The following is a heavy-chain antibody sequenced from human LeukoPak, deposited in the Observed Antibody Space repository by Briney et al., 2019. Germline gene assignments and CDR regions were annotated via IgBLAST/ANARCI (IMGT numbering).Heavy chain of an antibody. CDR1: GFTVSSNF. Sequence: AGGSLRLSCAASGFTVSSNFMSWVRQAPGKGLEWVSVIYSGGSTYYADSVKGRFTISRDNSKNTLYLQMSSLRAEDTAVYYCVKGESGYYSLGYWGQGTLVTVSS. V-gene: IGHV3-66*01. D-gene: IGHD3-3*01. J-gene: IGHJ4*02. CDR3: VKGESGYYSLGY. CDR2: IYSGGST.